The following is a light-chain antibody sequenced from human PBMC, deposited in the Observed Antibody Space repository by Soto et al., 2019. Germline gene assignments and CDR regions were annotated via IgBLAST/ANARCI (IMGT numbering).Light chain of an antibody. V-gene: IGLV4-69*01. CDR3: QTWGTGTHVV. CDR2: LNIDGSH. Sequence: QLVLTQSPSASASLGASVKLTCTLSSGHSTYAIAWHQQQPEKGPRYLMKLNIDGSHTKGDGIPDRFSGSSSGAERYLTISSLQSEDEADYYCQTWGTGTHVVFGGGTKLTVL. J-gene: IGLJ2*01. CDR1: SGHSTYA.